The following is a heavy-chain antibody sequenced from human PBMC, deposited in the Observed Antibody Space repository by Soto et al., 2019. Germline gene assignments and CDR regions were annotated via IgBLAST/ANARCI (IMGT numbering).Heavy chain of an antibody. CDR3: AKAAGSYTDYFFDY. J-gene: IGHJ4*02. Sequence: GGSLRLSCAASGFTFSSYSMNWVRQAPGKGLEWVSLISGSGGSTYYADSVKGRFTISRDNSKNTLYLQTNSLRAEDTAVFYCAKAAGSYTDYFFDYWGQGTLVTVSS. D-gene: IGHD1-1*01. V-gene: IGHV3-23*01. CDR1: GFTFSSYS. CDR2: ISGSGGST.